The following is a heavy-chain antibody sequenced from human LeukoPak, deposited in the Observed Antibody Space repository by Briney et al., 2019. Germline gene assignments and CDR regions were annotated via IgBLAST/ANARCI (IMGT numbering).Heavy chain of an antibody. CDR3: ARDLTGDAYFDY. D-gene: IGHD7-27*01. J-gene: IGHJ4*02. CDR2: ISPDGSTT. V-gene: IGHV3-74*03. CDR1: GFTFSRYW. Sequence: GGSLRLSCAASGFTFSRYWMHWVRQAPGKGLMWVSRISPDGSTTLYADSVKGRFTNSRDNSKNTLYLQMNSLRAEDTAVFYCARDLTGDAYFDYWGQGTLVTVSS.